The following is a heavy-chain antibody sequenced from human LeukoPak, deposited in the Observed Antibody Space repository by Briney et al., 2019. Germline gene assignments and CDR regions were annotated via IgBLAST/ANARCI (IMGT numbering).Heavy chain of an antibody. J-gene: IGHJ4*02. CDR2: IKSKTDDGTP. CDR3: TTDRFIRYDSIGYYVY. Sequence: GGSLRLSCAAYGFTFSNAWMSWVRQAPGKGREWVGRIKSKTDDGTPDHAAPVKSRFTISRADSKNTLYLQMNSLKTEDTAVYYCTTDRFIRYDSIGYYVYWGQGTLVTVSS. V-gene: IGHV3-15*01. D-gene: IGHD3-22*01. CDR1: GFTFSNAW.